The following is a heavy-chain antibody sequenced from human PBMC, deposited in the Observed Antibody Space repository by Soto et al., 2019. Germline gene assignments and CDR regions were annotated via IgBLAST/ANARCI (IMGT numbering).Heavy chain of an antibody. D-gene: IGHD4-17*01. CDR1: RYTFTSDG. J-gene: IGHJ6*02. V-gene: IGHV1-18*01. CDR2: ISAYNGNT. CDR3: AAGDYGEYYYYGMDV. Sequence: SVKVSCKASRYTFTSDGISWVRQAPGQGLEWMGWISAYNGNTNYAQKLQGRVTMTTDTSTSTAYMELRSLRSDDTAVYYCAAGDYGEYYYYGMDVWGQGTTVTSP.